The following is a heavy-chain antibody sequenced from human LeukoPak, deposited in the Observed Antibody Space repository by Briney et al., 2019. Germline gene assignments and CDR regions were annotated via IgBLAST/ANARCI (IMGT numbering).Heavy chain of an antibody. V-gene: IGHV4-4*07. CDR2: IHTSGRT. J-gene: IGHJ5*02. CDR1: GGSISTYY. CDR3: ARPYSSSWSGFDP. Sequence: SETLSLTCTVSGGSISTYYWNWIRQPAGKGLEWIGRIHTSGRTNYSPSLKSRVTVSVDTSKNQFSLKLSSVTAADTAVYYCARPYSSSWSGFDPWGQGTLVTVSS. D-gene: IGHD6-13*01.